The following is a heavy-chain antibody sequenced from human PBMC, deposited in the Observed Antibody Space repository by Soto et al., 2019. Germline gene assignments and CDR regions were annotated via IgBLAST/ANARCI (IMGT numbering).Heavy chain of an antibody. CDR2: IYYSGST. V-gene: IGHV4-59*01. D-gene: IGHD3-16*01. CDR1: GGSISSYY. J-gene: IGHJ6*03. Sequence: SETLSLTCTVSGGSISSYYWSWIRQPPGKGLEWIGYIYYSGSTNYNPSLKSRVTISVDTSKNQFSLKLSSVTAADTAVYYCARDGVNYYYYMDVWGKGTTVTVSS. CDR3: ARDGVNYYYYMDV.